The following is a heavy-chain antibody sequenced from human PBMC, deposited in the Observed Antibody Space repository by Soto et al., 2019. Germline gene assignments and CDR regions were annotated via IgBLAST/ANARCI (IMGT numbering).Heavy chain of an antibody. CDR2: ISYSGST. J-gene: IGHJ4*02. CDR1: SDSISSYY. CDR3: ARGTSWQLPFDY. D-gene: IGHD6-13*01. V-gene: IGHV4-59*01. Sequence: SETLSLTCTVSSDSISSYYWSWIRQPPGKRLEWIGYISYSGSTDYNPSLKSRVTISGDASKNQFSLKVSSVTAADTAVYYCARGTSWQLPFDYWGQGTLVTVSS.